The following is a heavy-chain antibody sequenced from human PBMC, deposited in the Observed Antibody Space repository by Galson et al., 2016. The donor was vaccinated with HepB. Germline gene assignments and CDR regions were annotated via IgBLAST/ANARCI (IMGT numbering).Heavy chain of an antibody. CDR2: INPSGGFI. CDR1: GYTFTSYY. D-gene: IGHD5-12*01. V-gene: IGHV1-46*01. CDR3: ARGADSGYDLGDY. J-gene: IGHJ4*02. Sequence: SVKVSCKASGYTFTSYYMHWVRQAPGQGLEWMGIINPSGGFINYAQKFQGRVTMTRDTSTTTVYMDLSSLRSEDTAVYYCARGADSGYDLGDYWGQGTLVTVSS.